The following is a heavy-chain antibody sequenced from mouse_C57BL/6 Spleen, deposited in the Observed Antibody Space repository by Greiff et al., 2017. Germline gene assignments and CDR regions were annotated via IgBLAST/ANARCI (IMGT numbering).Heavy chain of an antibody. Sequence: QVQLQQPGAELVKPGASVKLSCKASGYTFISYWMQWVKQRPGQGLEWIGEIDPSDSYTNYNQKFKGKATLTVDTSSSTAYMQLSSLTSEDSAVYYCARKGLRPFDYWGQGTTLTVSS. CDR2: IDPSDSYT. V-gene: IGHV1-50*01. J-gene: IGHJ2*01. CDR3: ARKGLRPFDY. D-gene: IGHD1-2*01. CDR1: GYTFISYW.